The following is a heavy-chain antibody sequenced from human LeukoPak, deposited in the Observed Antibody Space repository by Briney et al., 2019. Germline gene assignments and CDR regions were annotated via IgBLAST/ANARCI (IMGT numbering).Heavy chain of an antibody. CDR1: GFTFSSYG. Sequence: PGGSLRLSCAASGFTFSSYGMHWVRQAPGKGLEWVAVISYDGSNKYYADSVKGRFTISRDNSKNTLYLQMNSLRAEDTAVYYCAKDLGRITMVRGVIDYWGQGTLVTVSS. CDR3: AKDLGRITMVRGVIDY. J-gene: IGHJ4*02. V-gene: IGHV3-30*18. D-gene: IGHD3-10*01. CDR2: ISYDGSNK.